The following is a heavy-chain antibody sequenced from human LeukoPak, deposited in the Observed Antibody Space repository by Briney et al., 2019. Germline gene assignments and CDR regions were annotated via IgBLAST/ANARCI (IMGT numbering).Heavy chain of an antibody. D-gene: IGHD1-1*01. CDR3: SSLIRTNYDWTGWYFDL. V-gene: IGHV3-21*01. J-gene: IGHJ2*01. CDR2: ITRDGRSI. CDR1: EFSFGSYS. Sequence: GGSLRLSCAASEFSFGSYSLSWIRQAPGKGLEWVSSITRDGRSIYYADSVKGRFTISRDNAEYSVYLQMNSLRVEDTALYVCSSLIRTNYDWTGWYFDLWGRGTRVIVSS.